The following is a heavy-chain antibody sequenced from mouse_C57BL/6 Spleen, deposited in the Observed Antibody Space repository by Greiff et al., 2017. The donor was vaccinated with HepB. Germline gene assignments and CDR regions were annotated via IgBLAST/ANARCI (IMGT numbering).Heavy chain of an antibody. Sequence: VQLQQSGAELVRPGASVQLSCTASGFNIKDDYMHWVKQRPEQGLEWIGWIDPENGDTEYASKFQGKATITADTSSNTAYLQLSSLTSEDTAVYYCTTPYYGSPYWGQGTLVTVSA. J-gene: IGHJ3*01. CDR3: TTPYYGSPY. V-gene: IGHV14-4*01. CDR2: IDPENGDT. D-gene: IGHD1-1*01. CDR1: GFNIKDDY.